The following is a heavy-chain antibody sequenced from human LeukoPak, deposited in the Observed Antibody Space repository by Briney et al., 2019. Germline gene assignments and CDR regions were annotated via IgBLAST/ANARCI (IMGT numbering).Heavy chain of an antibody. Sequence: PGGSVRLSCAASGFTFSDYEMNWVRQAPGKGLEWLSYIGWSGSAIHYADSVKGRFTISRDNAENSLYLQMNSLRAEDTAVYYCARDGTPHYTTGGVFFDYWGQGTLVTVSS. CDR2: IGWSGSAI. J-gene: IGHJ4*02. V-gene: IGHV3-48*03. CDR1: GFTFSDYE. CDR3: ARDGTPHYTTGGVFFDY. D-gene: IGHD2-2*02.